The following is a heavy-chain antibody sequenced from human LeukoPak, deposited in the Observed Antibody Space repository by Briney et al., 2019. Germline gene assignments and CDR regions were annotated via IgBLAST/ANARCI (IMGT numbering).Heavy chain of an antibody. CDR1: GYTFTGYY. J-gene: IGHJ4*02. V-gene: IGHV1-2*02. CDR2: INPNSGGT. Sequence: ASVKVSCKASGYTFTGYYMHWVRQAPGQGLERMGWINPNSGGTNYAQKFQGRVTMTRDTSISTAYMELSRLRSDDTAVYYCARDRRVASPFDYWGQGTLVTVSS. CDR3: ARDRRVASPFDY. D-gene: IGHD5-12*01.